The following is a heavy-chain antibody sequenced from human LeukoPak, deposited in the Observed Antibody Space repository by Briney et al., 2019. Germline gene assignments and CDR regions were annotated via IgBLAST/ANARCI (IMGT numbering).Heavy chain of an antibody. CDR2: IYHSGST. Sequence: SGTLSLTCAVSGGSISSSNWWSWVRQPPGKGLEWIGEIYHSGSTNYNPSLKSRVTISVDKSKNQFSLKLSSVTAADTAVYYCARVGIAAAGWYYYYGMDVWGQGTTVTVSS. D-gene: IGHD6-13*01. CDR1: GGSISSSNW. J-gene: IGHJ6*02. V-gene: IGHV4-4*02. CDR3: ARVGIAAAGWYYYYGMDV.